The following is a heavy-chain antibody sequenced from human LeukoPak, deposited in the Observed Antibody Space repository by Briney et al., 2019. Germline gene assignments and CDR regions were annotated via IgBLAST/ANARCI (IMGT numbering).Heavy chain of an antibody. Sequence: PSETLSLTCTVSGGSISSYYWSWIRQPPGKGLEWIGYIYYSGSTNYNPSLKSRVTISVDTSKNQFSLKLSSVTAADTAVYYCARAYYDFWSGYYPDAFDIWGQGTMVTVSS. D-gene: IGHD3-3*01. CDR2: IYYSGST. CDR1: GGSISSYY. J-gene: IGHJ3*02. V-gene: IGHV4-59*01. CDR3: ARAYYDFWSGYYPDAFDI.